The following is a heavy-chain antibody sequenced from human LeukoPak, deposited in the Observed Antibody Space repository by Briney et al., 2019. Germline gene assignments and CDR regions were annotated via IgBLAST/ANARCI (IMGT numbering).Heavy chain of an antibody. CDR1: GYTFTSYG. V-gene: IGHV1-18*01. D-gene: IGHD3-3*02. Sequence: ASVKVSCKASGYTFTSYGISWVRQAPGQGLEWMGWISAYYGNTNYAQKLRGRVTMTTDTSTSTAYMELRSLRSDDTAVYYCARAFLEWSHYMDVWGKGTTVTVSS. J-gene: IGHJ6*03. CDR2: ISAYYGNT. CDR3: ARAFLEWSHYMDV.